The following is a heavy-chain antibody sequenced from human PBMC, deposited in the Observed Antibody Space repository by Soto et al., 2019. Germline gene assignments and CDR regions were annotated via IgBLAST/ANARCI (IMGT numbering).Heavy chain of an antibody. V-gene: IGHV3-30*03. CDR2: ISYDGSNK. CDR3: AGGVGASAFDI. CDR1: GFTFSSYG. J-gene: IGHJ3*02. D-gene: IGHD1-26*01. Sequence: PGGSLRLSCAASGFTFSSYGMHWVRQAPGKGLEWVAVISYDGSNKYYADSVKGRFTISRDNSKNTLYLQMNSLRDEDTAVYYCAGGVGASAFDIWGQGTMVTVSS.